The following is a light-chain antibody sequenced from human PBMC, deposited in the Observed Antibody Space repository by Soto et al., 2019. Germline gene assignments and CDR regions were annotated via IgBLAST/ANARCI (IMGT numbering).Light chain of an antibody. CDR3: QHDGSSSWT. J-gene: IGKJ1*01. CDR2: DAS. Sequence: EIVLTQSPATLSLSPGERATLACGTSQTVGRTYLTWYQVKPGLAPRLLIYDASSRATGIPDRFSGSGSGTDFTLTISRLEPEEYAVCHCQHDGSSSWTFGQGPKVEIK. CDR1: QTVGRTY. V-gene: IGKV3D-20*01.